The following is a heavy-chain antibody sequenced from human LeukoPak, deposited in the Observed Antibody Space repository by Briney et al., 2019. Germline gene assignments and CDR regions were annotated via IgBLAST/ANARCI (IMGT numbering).Heavy chain of an antibody. CDR2: VYSGGST. CDR1: GFTVSSNY. CDR3: ARADYDTQGRSYFDY. Sequence: GGSLRLSCAASGFTVSSNYMSWVRQAPGKGLEWVSVVYSGGSTYHADSVKGRFTISRDNSKNTLYLQMNSLRAEDTAVYYCARADYDTQGRSYFDYWGQGTLVTVSS. V-gene: IGHV3-66*01. D-gene: IGHD3-22*01. J-gene: IGHJ4*02.